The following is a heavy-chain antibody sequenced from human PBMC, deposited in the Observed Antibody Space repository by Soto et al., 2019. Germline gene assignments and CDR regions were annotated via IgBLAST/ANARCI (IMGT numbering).Heavy chain of an antibody. Sequence: PSETLSLTCTVSGGSISSYYWSWIRQPPGKGLEWIGYIYYSGSTNYNPSLKSRVTISVDTSKNQFSLKLSSVTAADTAVYYCARFPGIAVVRAPGFFDYWGQGTLVTVSS. CDR3: ARFPGIAVVRAPGFFDY. CDR2: IYYSGST. V-gene: IGHV4-59*01. J-gene: IGHJ4*02. CDR1: GGSISSYY. D-gene: IGHD6-19*01.